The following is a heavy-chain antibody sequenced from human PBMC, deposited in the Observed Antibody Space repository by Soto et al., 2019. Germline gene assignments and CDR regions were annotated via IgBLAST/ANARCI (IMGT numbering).Heavy chain of an antibody. Sequence: QVQLQESGPGLVKPSGTLSLTCTVTGGSISSSNWWSWVRQPPGKGPEWIGEIHHSGSTNKNPSLKSRVTISADKSKNQFSLTLRSVTAADTAVYYCARAPPSLGQSGYDEKGGYFEYWGQGTLVAVSS. CDR3: ARAPPSLGQSGYDEKGGYFEY. V-gene: IGHV4-4*02. CDR1: GGSISSSNW. CDR2: IHHSGST. J-gene: IGHJ4*02. D-gene: IGHD5-12*01.